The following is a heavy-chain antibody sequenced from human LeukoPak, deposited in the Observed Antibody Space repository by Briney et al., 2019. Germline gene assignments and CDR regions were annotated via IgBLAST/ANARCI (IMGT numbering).Heavy chain of an antibody. Sequence: AGGSLRLSCAASGFTFNNHAMSWVRQAPGKGLEWVSATSDSGGTTYYADAVKGRFTISRDNAKNSLYLQMNSLRAEDTAVYYCAREDSYYYGSGSYPFDYWGQGTLVTVSS. CDR2: TSDSGGTT. CDR3: AREDSYYYGSGSYPFDY. J-gene: IGHJ4*02. D-gene: IGHD3-10*01. CDR1: GFTFNNHA. V-gene: IGHV3-23*01.